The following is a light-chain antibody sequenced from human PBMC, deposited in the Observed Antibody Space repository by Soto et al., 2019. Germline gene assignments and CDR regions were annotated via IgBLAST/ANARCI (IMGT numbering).Light chain of an antibody. CDR2: GVT. V-gene: IGLV2-14*01. CDR1: SSDIGAYNY. J-gene: IGLJ1*01. Sequence: QSALTQPASVSGSPGQSITISCTGTSSDIGAYNYVSWYQQYPGKAPKLMIYGVTNRPSGVSNRFSGSKTGNTASLTISGLQAEDEADYYCFSHRSGDSHLFGTGTKVTVL. CDR3: FSHRSGDSHL.